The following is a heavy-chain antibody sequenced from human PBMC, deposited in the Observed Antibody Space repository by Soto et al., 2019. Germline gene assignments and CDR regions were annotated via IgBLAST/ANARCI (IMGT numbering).Heavy chain of an antibody. CDR3: ATYWIQLWWDAFDI. CDR1: GFTFSSYE. V-gene: IGHV3-48*03. Sequence: GGSLRLSCAASGFTFSSYEMNWVRQAPGKGLEWVSYISSSGSTIYYADSVKGRFTISRDNAKNSLYLQMNSLRAEDTAVYYCATYWIQLWWDAFDIWGQGTMVTVSS. CDR2: ISSSGSTI. J-gene: IGHJ3*02. D-gene: IGHD5-18*01.